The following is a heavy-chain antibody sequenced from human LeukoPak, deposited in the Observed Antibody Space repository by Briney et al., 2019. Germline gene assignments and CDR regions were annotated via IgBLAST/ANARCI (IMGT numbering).Heavy chain of an antibody. CDR2: IYYSGST. V-gene: IGHV4-39*01. CDR1: GGSISSSSYY. J-gene: IGHJ4*02. CDR3: AIQRGYYYDSGGYYPYYFDY. Sequence: PSETLSLTCTVSGGSISSSSYYWGWIRQPPGKGLEWIGSIYYSGSTYYNPSLKSRVTISVDTSKHQFSLKLSAVTAADTAVYYCAIQRGYYYDSGGYYPYYFDYWGQGTLVTVSS. D-gene: IGHD3-22*01.